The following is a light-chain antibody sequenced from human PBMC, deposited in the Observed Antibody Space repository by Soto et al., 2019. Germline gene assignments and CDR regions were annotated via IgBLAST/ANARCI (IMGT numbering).Light chain of an antibody. J-gene: IGKJ5*01. CDR2: DTS. Sequence: VMTQSPGTLSVSLGERATLSCRASQSVSIHLAWYQQKPGPAPRLLIYDTSIRSTGIPARFSGSGSGKEITLTISSLQSEDFAVYYCHEYSNWPPSTFGQGTRLEIK. CDR3: HEYSNWPPST. CDR1: QSVSIH. V-gene: IGKV3-15*01.